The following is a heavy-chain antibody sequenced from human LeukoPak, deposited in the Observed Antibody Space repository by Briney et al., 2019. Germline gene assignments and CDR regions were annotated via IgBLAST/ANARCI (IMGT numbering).Heavy chain of an antibody. J-gene: IGHJ4*02. D-gene: IGHD3-3*02. CDR3: ARGRAFFD. CDR2: IYSSGST. Sequence: SETLSLTCTVSGGSISSYYWSWIRQPAGRGLEWIGRIYSSGSTNYNPSLRSRVTISVDTSKNQFSLKLSSVTAADTAVYYCARGRAFFDWGQGTLVTVSS. CDR1: GGSISSYY. V-gene: IGHV4-4*07.